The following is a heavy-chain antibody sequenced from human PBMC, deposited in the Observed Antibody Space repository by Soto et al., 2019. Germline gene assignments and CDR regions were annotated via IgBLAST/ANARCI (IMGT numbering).Heavy chain of an antibody. CDR2: TYYRFKWYN. J-gene: IGHJ6*03. V-gene: IGHV6-1*01. Sequence: SQARSLTCAISGDSVSSNSAAWNWFRQSPSRGLEWLGRTYYRFKWYNDYAVSVESRLTIDPDTSKNEFSLQLNSVTPVYTPVSYCGRESNLSHPIGYCTGASCGPPEYYSYTEVWGKGTSDTGS. CDR1: GDSVSSNSAA. D-gene: IGHD2-8*02. CDR3: GRESNLSHPIGYCTGASCGPPEYYSYTEV.